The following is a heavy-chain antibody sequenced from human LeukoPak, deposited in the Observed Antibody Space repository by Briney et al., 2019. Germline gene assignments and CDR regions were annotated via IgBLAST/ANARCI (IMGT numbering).Heavy chain of an antibody. D-gene: IGHD3-22*01. CDR3: ARGPKAYYFDSSGYVFDY. J-gene: IGHJ4*02. CDR2: INPSGGST. Sequence: GASVKVSCKASGYTFTSYYMHWVRQAPGQGLEWMGIINPSGGSTSYAQKFQGRVTMTRDTSTSTAYMELSSLRSEDTAVYYCARGPKAYYFDSSGYVFDYWGQGTLVTVSS. V-gene: IGHV1-46*01. CDR1: GYTFTSYY.